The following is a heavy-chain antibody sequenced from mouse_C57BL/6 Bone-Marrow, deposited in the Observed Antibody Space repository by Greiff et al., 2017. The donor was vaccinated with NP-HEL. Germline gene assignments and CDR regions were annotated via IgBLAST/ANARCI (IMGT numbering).Heavy chain of an antibody. V-gene: IGHV1-62-2*01. CDR2: FYPGSGSI. CDR3: ARHEHYSNYAYWYFDV. J-gene: IGHJ1*03. D-gene: IGHD2-5*01. CDR1: GYTFTEYT. Sequence: QVQLQQSGAELVKPGASVKLSCKASGYTFTEYTIHWVKQRSGQGLEWIGWFYPGSGSIKYNEKFKNKATLTADKSSSTVYMELSRLTSEDSAVYFCARHEHYSNYAYWYFDVWGTGTTVTVSS.